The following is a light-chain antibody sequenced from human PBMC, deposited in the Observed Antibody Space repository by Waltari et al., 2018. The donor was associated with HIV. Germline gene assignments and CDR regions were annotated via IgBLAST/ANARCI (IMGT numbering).Light chain of an antibody. J-gene: IGKJ3*01. CDR3: QKYSNAPFS. CDR1: QGISNY. Sequence: DIQMTQSPSSLSASVGDRVTISCRASQGISNYLAWYQQKPGKPPKLLIYAASTLQLGVASLFNGSGTGTDFTLTISSMRPEDFATYYCQKYSNAPFSFGPGTTVDIK. CDR2: AAS. V-gene: IGKV1-27*01.